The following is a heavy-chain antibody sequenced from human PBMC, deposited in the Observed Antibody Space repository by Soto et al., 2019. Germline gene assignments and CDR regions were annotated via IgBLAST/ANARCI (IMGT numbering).Heavy chain of an antibody. CDR1: GGTFSSYA. CDR3: ARGAGGYPPPPEYFQH. CDR2: IIPIFGTA. V-gene: IGHV1-69*01. D-gene: IGHD3-22*01. Sequence: QVQLVQSGAEVKKPGSSVKVSCKASGGTFSSYAISWVRQAPGQGLEWMGGIIPIFGTANYAQKFQGRVTITADESTSTAYMELRSLRSEDTAVYYCARGAGGYPPPPEYFQHWGQGTLVTVSS. J-gene: IGHJ1*01.